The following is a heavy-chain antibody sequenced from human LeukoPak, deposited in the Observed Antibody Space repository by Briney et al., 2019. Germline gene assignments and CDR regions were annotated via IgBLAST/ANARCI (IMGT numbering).Heavy chain of an antibody. V-gene: IGHV3-21*01. D-gene: IGHD2-15*01. CDR1: GFTFSSYS. CDR3: ARKYCSGGSCYNAFDI. CDR2: ISSSSDYI. Sequence: PGGSLRLSCAASGFTFSSYSMLWVRQAPGKGLEWVSSISSSSDYIYHADPLKGRFTISRDNAKNSLFLQMNSLRAEDTAVYYCARKYCSGGSCYNAFDIWGQGTMVTVPS. J-gene: IGHJ3*02.